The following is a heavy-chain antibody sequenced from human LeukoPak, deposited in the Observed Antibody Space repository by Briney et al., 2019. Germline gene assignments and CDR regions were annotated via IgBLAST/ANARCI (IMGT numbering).Heavy chain of an antibody. CDR2: IYTSGST. CDR3: ARVTRVGATMAFDY. V-gene: IGHV4-61*02. D-gene: IGHD1-26*01. CDR1: GGSISSGSYY. Sequence: PSETLSLTCTVSGGSISSGSYYWSCIRQPAGKGLEWIERIYTSGSTNYNPSLKSRVTISVDTSKNQFSLKLSCVTAGDTAVYYCARVTRVGATMAFDYWGQGTLVTVSS. J-gene: IGHJ4*02.